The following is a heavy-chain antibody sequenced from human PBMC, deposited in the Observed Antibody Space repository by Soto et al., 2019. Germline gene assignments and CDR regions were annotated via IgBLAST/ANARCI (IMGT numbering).Heavy chain of an antibody. CDR1: GYTFTRYT. V-gene: IGHV1-3*01. D-gene: IGHD2-15*01. J-gene: IGHJ5*02. CDR3: ARGIATGQLDP. Sequence: WASVKVSCKASGYTFTRYTMNWVRQAPGQRLEWMGWINPDNGNTKSSQKFQDRVIITRDTSASTVYMDLSSLRSEDTAVYYCARGIATGQLDPWGQGTLVTVS. CDR2: INPDNGNT.